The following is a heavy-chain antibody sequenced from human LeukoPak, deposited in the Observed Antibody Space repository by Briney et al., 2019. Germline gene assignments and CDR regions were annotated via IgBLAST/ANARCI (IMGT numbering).Heavy chain of an antibody. CDR3: ARDYGDYRGYYFDF. Sequence: NPSETLSLTCTVSGGSISSSSYYWGWIRQPPGKGLEWIGSIYYSGSTYYNPSLKSRVTISVEMSKNQFSLKLSAVTAADTAVYYCARDYGDYRGYYFDFWGQGTLVTVSS. CDR1: GGSISSSSYY. CDR2: IYYSGST. V-gene: IGHV4-39*02. D-gene: IGHD4-17*01. J-gene: IGHJ4*02.